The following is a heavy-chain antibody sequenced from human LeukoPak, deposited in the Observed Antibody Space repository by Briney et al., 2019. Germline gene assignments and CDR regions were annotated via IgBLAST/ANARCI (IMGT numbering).Heavy chain of an antibody. CDR1: GYTFTDYN. CDR2: ISPNSGGT. D-gene: IGHD3-10*01. CDR3: TVWFGELTH. Sequence: GASVKVSCKASGYTFTDYNIRWVRQAPGQGLEWMGWISPNSGGTNYAQKFQGRVTMTRDTSITTAYMELSRPRSDDTAMYYCTVWFGELTHWGQGTLVTVSS. J-gene: IGHJ4*02. V-gene: IGHV1-2*02.